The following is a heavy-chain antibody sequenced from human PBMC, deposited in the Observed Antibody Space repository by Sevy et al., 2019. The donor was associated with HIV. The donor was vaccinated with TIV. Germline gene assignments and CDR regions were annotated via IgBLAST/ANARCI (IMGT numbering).Heavy chain of an antibody. Sequence: GGSLRLSCVGSGFTFSSYSMNWVRQAPGKGLEWVASIGSSNSYIYYADSVKGRFTISRDNAKNSLFLHMNTLRAEDTAVYYCARSYSSSWYILYYFEYWGQGTPVTVSS. V-gene: IGHV3-21*01. CDR2: IGSSNSYI. D-gene: IGHD6-13*01. CDR1: GFTFSSYS. J-gene: IGHJ4*02. CDR3: ARSYSSSWYILYYFEY.